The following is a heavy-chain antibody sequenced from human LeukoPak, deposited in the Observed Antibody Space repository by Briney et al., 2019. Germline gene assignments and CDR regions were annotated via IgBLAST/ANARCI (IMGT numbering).Heavy chain of an antibody. D-gene: IGHD6-6*01. J-gene: IGHJ4*02. V-gene: IGHV1-18*01. CDR1: GYTFTIYD. CDR3: GRHSSSSGGDF. Sequence: EASVKVSCKASGYTFTIYDITGVRQAPGQGLDGMGWISGYNGNTNYAQKFQGRVTMTPDTSPSTAYMGLRSLRSDDPAVYYCGRHSSSSGGDFWGQGTLVTVSS. CDR2: ISGYNGNT.